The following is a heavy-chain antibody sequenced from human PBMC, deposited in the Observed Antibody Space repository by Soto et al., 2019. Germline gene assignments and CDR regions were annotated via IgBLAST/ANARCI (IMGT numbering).Heavy chain of an antibody. CDR2: IYHSGSA. D-gene: IGHD2-15*01. Sequence: QVQLQESGPGLVKPSETLSLTCAVSGASITTTQWWSWIRQPPGNGLQWIGEIYHSGSANYNPSLKSRVTISVDKSKNQFTLKLTSVTAADTAVYYCATARVVAGSWSFDYWGQGTLVTVS. J-gene: IGHJ4*02. CDR1: GASITTTQW. CDR3: ATARVVAGSWSFDY. V-gene: IGHV4-4*02.